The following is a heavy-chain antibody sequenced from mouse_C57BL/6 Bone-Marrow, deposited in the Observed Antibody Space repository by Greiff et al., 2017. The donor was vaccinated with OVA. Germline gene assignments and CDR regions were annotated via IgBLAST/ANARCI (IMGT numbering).Heavy chain of an antibody. Sequence: EVNVVESGGGLVKPGGSLKLSCAASGFTFSSYAMSWVRQTPEKRLEWVATISDGGSYTYYPDNVKGRFTISRDNAKNNLYLQMSHLKSEDTAMYYCARDYYGSPLFAYWGQGTLVTVSA. CDR3: ARDYYGSPLFAY. J-gene: IGHJ3*01. CDR1: GFTFSSYA. D-gene: IGHD1-1*01. V-gene: IGHV5-4*01. CDR2: ISDGGSYT.